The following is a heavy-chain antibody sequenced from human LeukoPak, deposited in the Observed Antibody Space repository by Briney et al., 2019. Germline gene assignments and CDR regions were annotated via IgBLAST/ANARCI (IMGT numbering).Heavy chain of an antibody. Sequence: SQTLSLTCTVSGGSISSGSYYWSWIRQPAGKGLEWIGRIYTSGSTNYNPSLKSRVTISVDTSKNQFSLKLSSVTAADTAVYYCARLGSTYYYDSPFDYWGQGTLVTVSS. D-gene: IGHD3-22*01. CDR2: IYTSGST. V-gene: IGHV4-61*02. J-gene: IGHJ4*02. CDR1: GGSISSGSYY. CDR3: ARLGSTYYYDSPFDY.